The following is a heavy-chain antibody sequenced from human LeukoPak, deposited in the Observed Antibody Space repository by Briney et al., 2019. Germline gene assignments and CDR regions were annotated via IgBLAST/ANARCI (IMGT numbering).Heavy chain of an antibody. J-gene: IGHJ6*02. CDR3: ARVRYCSGGSCSQADYYYYYGMDV. D-gene: IGHD2-15*01. CDR1: GGSFSGYY. Sequence: SETLSLTCAVYGGSFSGYYWSWIRQPPGKGLEWIGEINHSGSTNYNPSLKGRVTISVDTSKNQFSLKLSSVTAADTAVYYCARVRYCSGGSCSQADYYYYYGMDVWGQGTTVTVSS. CDR2: INHSGST. V-gene: IGHV4-34*01.